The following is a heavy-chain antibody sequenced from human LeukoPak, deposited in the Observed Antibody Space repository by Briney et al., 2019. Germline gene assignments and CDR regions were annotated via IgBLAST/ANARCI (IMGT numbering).Heavy chain of an antibody. CDR1: GFTFSSHT. V-gene: IGHV3-21*01. CDR3: ARDLYNRYFDY. J-gene: IGHJ4*02. D-gene: IGHD1-1*01. CDR2: ISSSSYI. Sequence: GGSLRLSCAASGFTFSSHTMNWVRQAPGKGLEWVSSISSSSYIYYADSVKGRFTISRDNAKKSLYLEMNSLRAEDTAVYYCARDLYNRYFDYWGQGTLVTVSS.